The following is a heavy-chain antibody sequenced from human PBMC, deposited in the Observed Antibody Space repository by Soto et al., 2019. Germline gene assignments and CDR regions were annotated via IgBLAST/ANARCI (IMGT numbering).Heavy chain of an antibody. CDR1: GFTFSSYA. Sequence: GGSLRLSCAASGFTFSSYAMSWVRQAPGKGLEWVSAISGSGGSTYYADSVKGRFTISRDNSKNTLYLQMNSLRAEATAVYSCAKDGPISYSYGRHDYWGQGTLVTVSS. V-gene: IGHV3-23*01. D-gene: IGHD5-18*01. CDR2: ISGSGGST. J-gene: IGHJ4*02. CDR3: AKDGPISYSYGRHDY.